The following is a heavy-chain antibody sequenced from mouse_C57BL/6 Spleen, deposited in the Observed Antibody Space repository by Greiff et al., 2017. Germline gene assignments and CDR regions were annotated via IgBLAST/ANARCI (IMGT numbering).Heavy chain of an antibody. D-gene: IGHD1-1*01. V-gene: IGHV1-52*01. CDR3: AREGYYCGSSYDAMDY. CDR1: GYTFTSYW. CDR2: IDPSDSET. Sequence: QVQLQQPGAELVRPGSSVKLSCKASGYTFTSYWMHWVKQRPIQGLEWIGNIDPSDSETHYNQKFKDKATLTVDKSSSTAYMQLSSLTSEDSAVYYCAREGYYCGSSYDAMDYWGQGTSVTVSS. J-gene: IGHJ4*01.